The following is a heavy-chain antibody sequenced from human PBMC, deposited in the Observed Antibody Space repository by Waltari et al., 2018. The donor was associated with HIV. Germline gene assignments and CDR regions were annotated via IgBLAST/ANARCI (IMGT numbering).Heavy chain of an antibody. J-gene: IGHJ4*02. CDR3: AKVEYSSSSGEN. D-gene: IGHD6-6*01. CDR2: ISGSGGST. CDR1: GFTCSSYA. V-gene: IGHV3-23*01. Sequence: EVQLLESGGGLVQPGGSLRLSCAASGFTCSSYAMSRVRQAPGKGLEWVSAISGSGGSTYYADSVKGRFTISRDNSKNTLYLQMNSLRAEDTAVYYCAKVEYSSSSGENWGQGTLVTVSS.